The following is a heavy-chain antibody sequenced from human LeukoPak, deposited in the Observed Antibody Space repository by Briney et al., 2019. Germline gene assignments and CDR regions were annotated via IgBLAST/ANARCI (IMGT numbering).Heavy chain of an antibody. CDR1: GGSLSSYY. D-gene: IGHD5-18*01. Sequence: SETLSLTCTVSGGSLSSYYWSWIRQPPGKGLEWIGYIYYSGSTNCNPSLKSRVTISVDTSKNQFSLKLSSVTAADTAVYYCARDMGSTAGHDYWGQGTLVTVSS. J-gene: IGHJ4*02. V-gene: IGHV4-59*01. CDR3: ARDMGSTAGHDY. CDR2: IYYSGST.